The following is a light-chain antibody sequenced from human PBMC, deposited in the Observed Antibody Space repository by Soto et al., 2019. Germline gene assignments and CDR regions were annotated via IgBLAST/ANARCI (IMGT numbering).Light chain of an antibody. Sequence: QSVLTHPASVSGSPGQSITISCSGTSSDVGGYDFVSWYQHHPDKAPQLMIYKGTQRPSGVSNRFSGSTSGNAASLTISGLQAGDEADYFCCSSAPESTYVFGTGTKV. J-gene: IGLJ1*01. CDR2: KGT. V-gene: IGLV2-23*01. CDR1: SSDVGGYDF. CDR3: CSSAPESTYV.